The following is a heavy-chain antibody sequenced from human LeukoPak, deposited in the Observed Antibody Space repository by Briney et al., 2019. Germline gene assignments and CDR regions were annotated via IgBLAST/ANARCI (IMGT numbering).Heavy chain of an antibody. Sequence: GGSLRLSCAASGFTFDDYGMSWARQAPGKGLEWVSGINWNGGSTGYADSVKGRFTISRDNAKNSLYLQMNSLRAEDTALYYCARLGSGSGYTHDAFDIWGQGTMVTVSS. CDR2: INWNGGST. CDR3: ARLGSGSGYTHDAFDI. J-gene: IGHJ3*02. V-gene: IGHV3-20*04. D-gene: IGHD3-22*01. CDR1: GFTFDDYG.